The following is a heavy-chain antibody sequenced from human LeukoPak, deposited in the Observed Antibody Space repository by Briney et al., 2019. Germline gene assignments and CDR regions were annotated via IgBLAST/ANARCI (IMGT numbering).Heavy chain of an antibody. V-gene: IGHV3-30*18. CDR1: GLTFSSYG. CDR2: ISYDGSNK. J-gene: IGHJ4*02. CDR3: AKEYYYGSGSYYGPSYYFDQ. Sequence: VRSLRLSCAASGLTFSSYGMHWVRQAPGRGLEWVAVISYDGSNKYYADSVKGRFTLSRDNSKNSLYQQMNSLRAEDTPVYCCAKEYYYGSGSYYGPSYYFDQWGQGTLVTVSS. D-gene: IGHD3-10*01.